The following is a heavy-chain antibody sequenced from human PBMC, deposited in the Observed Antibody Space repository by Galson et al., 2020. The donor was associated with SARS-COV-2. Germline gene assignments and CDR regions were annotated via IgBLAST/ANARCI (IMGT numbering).Heavy chain of an antibody. CDR2: ISYDGSNK. J-gene: IGHJ3*02. D-gene: IGHD1-1*01. Sequence: GGSLRLSCAASGFTFSSYAMHWVRQAPGKGLEWVAVISYDGSNKYYADSVKGRFTISRDNSKNTLYLQMNSLRAEDTAVYYCARSRGGNYHGAFDIWGQGTMVTVSS. CDR1: GFTFSSYA. V-gene: IGHV3-30-3*01. CDR3: ARSRGGNYHGAFDI.